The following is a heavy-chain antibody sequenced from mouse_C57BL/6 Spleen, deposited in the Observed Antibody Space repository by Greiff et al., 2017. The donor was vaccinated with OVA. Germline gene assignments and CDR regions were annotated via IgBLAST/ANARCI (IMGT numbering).Heavy chain of an antibody. CDR2: ISYDGSN. J-gene: IGHJ1*03. D-gene: IGHD2-3*01. CDR1: GYSITSGYY. Sequence: EVQLQESGPGLVKPSPSLSLTCSVTGYSITSGYYWNWIRQFPGNKLEWMGYISYDGSNNYNPSLKNRISITRDTSKNQFFLKLNSVTTEDTATYYCMGGLLHWYFDVWGTGTTVTVSS. V-gene: IGHV3-6*01. CDR3: MGGLLHWYFDV.